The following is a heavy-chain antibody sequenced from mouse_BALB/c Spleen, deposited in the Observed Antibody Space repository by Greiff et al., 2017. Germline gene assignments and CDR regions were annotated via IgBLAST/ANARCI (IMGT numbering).Heavy chain of an antibody. J-gene: IGHJ3*01. CDR3: ARSSMLPTWFAY. V-gene: IGHV5-6-5*01. Sequence: EVQRVESGGGLVKPGGSLKLSCAASGFTFSSYAMSWVRQTPEKRLEWVASISSGGSTYYPDSVMGRFTISRDNARNILYLQMSSLRSEDTAMYYCARSSMLPTWFAYWGQGTLVTVSA. CDR2: ISSGGST. D-gene: IGHD2-10*02. CDR1: GFTFSSYA.